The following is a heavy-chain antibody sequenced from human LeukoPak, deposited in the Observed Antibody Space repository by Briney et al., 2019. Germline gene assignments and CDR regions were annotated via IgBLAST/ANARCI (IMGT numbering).Heavy chain of an antibody. CDR2: QYYSGAT. CDR3: ARVAFDVLLWFGESIDY. D-gene: IGHD3-10*01. V-gene: IGHV4-59*12. CDR1: GGSMSPYY. J-gene: IGHJ4*02. Sequence: PSETLSLTCSVSGGSMSPYYWNWIRQPPGKGLEWFGYQYYSGATDYNPSLKSRVTFSVDTSKNQFSLKLNSVTAADTAVYYCARVAFDVLLWFGESIDYWGQGTLVTVSS.